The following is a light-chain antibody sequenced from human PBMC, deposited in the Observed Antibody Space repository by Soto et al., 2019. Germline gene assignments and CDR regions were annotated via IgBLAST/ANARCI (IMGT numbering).Light chain of an antibody. CDR3: SSHTSSSTSYV. V-gene: IGLV2-14*01. J-gene: IGLJ1*01. CDR1: SSDVGVNNY. CDR2: EVK. Sequence: QSALTQPASVSGSPGQSITISCTGTSSDVGVNNYVSWYKQHPGKAPKLMIYEVKIRPSGVSDRFSGSKSGNTASLTISGLQAEDEADYYCSSHTSSSTSYVFGTGTKLTVL.